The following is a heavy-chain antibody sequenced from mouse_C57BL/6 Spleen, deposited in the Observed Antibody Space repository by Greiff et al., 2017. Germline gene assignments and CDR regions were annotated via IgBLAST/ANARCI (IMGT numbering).Heavy chain of an antibody. V-gene: IGHV5-4*01. CDR1: GFTFSSYA. J-gene: IGHJ3*01. CDR2: ISDGGSYT. D-gene: IGHD1-1*01. Sequence: EVQLVESGGGLVKPGGSLKLSCAASGFTFSSYAMSWVRQTPETRLEWVATISDGGSYTYYPDNVKGRFTISRDNAKNNLYLQMSHLKSEDTAMYYCARDITGRFAYWGQGTLVTVSA. CDR3: ARDITGRFAY.